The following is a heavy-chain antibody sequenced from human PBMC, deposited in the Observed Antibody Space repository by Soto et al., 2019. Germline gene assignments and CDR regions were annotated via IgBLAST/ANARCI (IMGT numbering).Heavy chain of an antibody. CDR2: INPSGGST. Sequence: ASVKVSCKASGYTFTSYYMHWVRQAPGQGLEWMGIINPSGGSTSYAQKFQGRVTMTRDTSTSTVYMELSSLRSEDTAVYYCARDLQSYYDILTGYDYSDLYYYYGMDVWGQGTTVTVSS. V-gene: IGHV1-46*01. J-gene: IGHJ6*02. CDR3: ARDLQSYYDILTGYDYSDLYYYYGMDV. CDR1: GYTFTSYY. D-gene: IGHD3-9*01.